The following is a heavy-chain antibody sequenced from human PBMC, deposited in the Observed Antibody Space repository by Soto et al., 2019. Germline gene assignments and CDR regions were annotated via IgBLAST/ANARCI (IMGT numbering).Heavy chain of an antibody. CDR3: ARDLHDYVWGSYRYFGGFDY. D-gene: IGHD3-16*02. J-gene: IGHJ4*02. CDR2: IWYDGSNK. Sequence: QVQLVESGGGVVQPGRSLRLSCAASGFTFSSYGMHWVRQAPGTGLEWVAVIWYDGSNKYYAYSVKGRFTISRDNYKNTLYLQMNSLGPEDTASYYCARDLHDYVWGSYRYFGGFDYWGQGTLGTVSS. V-gene: IGHV3-33*01. CDR1: GFTFSSYG.